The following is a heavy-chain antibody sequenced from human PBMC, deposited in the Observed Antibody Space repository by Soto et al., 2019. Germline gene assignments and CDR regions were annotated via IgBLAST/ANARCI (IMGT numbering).Heavy chain of an antibody. Sequence: SETLSLTCTVSGGSISSYYWSWIRQPPGKGLEWIGYIYYSGSTNYNPSLRSRVTISVDTSKNQFSLKLSSVTAADTAVYYCARMRGTYDSSGFDYWGQGTLVTVSS. CDR1: GGSISSYY. V-gene: IGHV4-59*01. CDR2: IYYSGST. D-gene: IGHD3-22*01. CDR3: ARMRGTYDSSGFDY. J-gene: IGHJ4*02.